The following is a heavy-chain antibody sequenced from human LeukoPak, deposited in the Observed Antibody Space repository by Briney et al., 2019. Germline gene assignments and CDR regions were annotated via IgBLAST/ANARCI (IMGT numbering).Heavy chain of an antibody. CDR2: ISYDGSNK. V-gene: IGHV3-30-3*01. J-gene: IGHJ2*01. Sequence: SGRSLRLSCAASGFTFSSYAMHWVRQAPGEGLEWVAVISYDGSNKYYADSVKGRFTISRDNSKNTLYLQMNSLRAEDTAVYYCARGPSWYFDLWGRGTLVTVSS. CDR1: GFTFSSYA. CDR3: ARGPSWYFDL.